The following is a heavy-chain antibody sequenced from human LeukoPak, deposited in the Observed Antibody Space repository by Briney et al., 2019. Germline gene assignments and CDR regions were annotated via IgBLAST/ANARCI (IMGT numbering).Heavy chain of an antibody. D-gene: IGHD5-12*01. CDR1: GGSISSYY. J-gene: IGHJ4*02. CDR3: ARHSGYDKYYFDY. V-gene: IGHV4-59*08. Sequence: SETLSLTCTVSGGSISSYYWSWIRQPPGKGLEWIGHIYYSGSANYNPSLKSRVTISVDTSQNQFSLKLSSVTAADTAVYYCARHSGYDKYYFDYWGQGTLVTVSS. CDR2: IYYSGSA.